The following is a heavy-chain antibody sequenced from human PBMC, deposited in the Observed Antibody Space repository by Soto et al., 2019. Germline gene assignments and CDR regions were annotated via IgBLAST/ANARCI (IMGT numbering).Heavy chain of an antibody. V-gene: IGHV1-69*01. CDR2: IIPIFGTA. CDR1: GGTFSSYA. Sequence: QVQLVQSGAEVKKPGSSVKVSCKASGGTFSSYAISWVRQAPGQGLEWMGGIIPIFGTANYAQKFQGRVTITADESTSTAYMELSSLRSEDTAVYYCVRVRLPAAMGGYYYYGMDVWGQGTTVTVSS. J-gene: IGHJ6*02. CDR3: VRVRLPAAMGGYYYYGMDV. D-gene: IGHD2-2*01.